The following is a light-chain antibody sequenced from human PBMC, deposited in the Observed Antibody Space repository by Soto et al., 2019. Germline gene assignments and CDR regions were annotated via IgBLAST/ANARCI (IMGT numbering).Light chain of an antibody. CDR1: QSLSSC. CDR2: DAS. J-gene: IGKJ1*01. CDR3: QQYTSYPWT. V-gene: IGKV1-5*01. Sequence: DSQMTQSPSTLSASVGDRVTITCRASQSLSSCLAWYQQKPGKAPKLLIYDASRLESGVPSRFSGSESGTEFTLTISSLQPDDFAPYYCQQYTSYPWTFGQGTKVDI.